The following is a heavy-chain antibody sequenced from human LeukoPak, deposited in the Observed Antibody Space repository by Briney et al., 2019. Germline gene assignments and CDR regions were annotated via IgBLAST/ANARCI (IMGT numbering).Heavy chain of an antibody. Sequence: GGSLRLSCAASGFTFSSYAMHWVRQAPGKGLEWVAVISYDGSNKYYADSVKGRFTISRDNSKNTLYLQMNSLRAEDTAVYYCARDNDSSGYCHHWGQGTLVTVSS. CDR1: GFTFSSYA. CDR2: ISYDGSNK. J-gene: IGHJ5*02. CDR3: ARDNDSSGYCHH. V-gene: IGHV3-30-3*01. D-gene: IGHD3-22*01.